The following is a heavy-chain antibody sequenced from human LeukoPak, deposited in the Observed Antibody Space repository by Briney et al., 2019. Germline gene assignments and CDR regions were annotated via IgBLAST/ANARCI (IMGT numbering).Heavy chain of an antibody. V-gene: IGHV5-51*01. J-gene: IGHJ6*03. CDR3: ARILTGYYIDYYYMDV. D-gene: IGHD3-9*01. Sequence: GESLKISCKGSGNSFSNYWIGWVRQLPGRGLEWMGIIYPGDSDTRYSPSFQGQVTISADKSISTAYLQWSSLKASDTAMYYCARILTGYYIDYYYMDVWGKGTTVTISS. CDR1: GNSFSNYW. CDR2: IYPGDSDT.